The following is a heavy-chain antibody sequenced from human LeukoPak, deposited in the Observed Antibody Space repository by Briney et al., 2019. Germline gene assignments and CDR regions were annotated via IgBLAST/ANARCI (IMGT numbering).Heavy chain of an antibody. J-gene: IGHJ6*03. Sequence: PSETLSLTCTVSGGSISSNNDYWGWIRQPPGTGLEWIGSIYYSGTTYYNPSLKSRVTISVDTSKNQFSLKLSSVTAADTAVYYCARVHYYYYYYMDVWGKGTTVTVSS. V-gene: IGHV4-39*07. CDR3: ARVHYYYYYYMDV. CDR2: IYYSGTT. CDR1: GGSISSNNDY.